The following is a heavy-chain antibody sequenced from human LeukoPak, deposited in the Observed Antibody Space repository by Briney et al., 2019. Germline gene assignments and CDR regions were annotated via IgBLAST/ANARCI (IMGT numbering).Heavy chain of an antibody. J-gene: IGHJ4*02. Sequence: PGGSLRLSCAASGFTFSSYEMNWVRQAPGKGLEWVSYIGSSGNTIYYADSVKGRFTISRDNGRNSLYLRMNSLRAEDTAVYYCARGVIYFDYWGQGTLVTVSS. CDR3: ARGVIYFDY. D-gene: IGHD3-22*01. CDR1: GFTFSSYE. CDR2: IGSSGNTI. V-gene: IGHV3-48*03.